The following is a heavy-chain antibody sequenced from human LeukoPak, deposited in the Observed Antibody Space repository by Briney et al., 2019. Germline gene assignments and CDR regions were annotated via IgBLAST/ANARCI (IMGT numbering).Heavy chain of an antibody. J-gene: IGHJ4*02. V-gene: IGHV3-30*04. Sequence: PGRSLRLSCAASGFTFSSYAMHWVRQAPGKGLEWVAVISYDGSNKYYADSVKGRFTISRDNSKNTLYLQMNSLRGEDTAVYYCASHYKTTGSNPQPDYWGQGTLVTVSS. CDR3: ASHYKTTGSNPQPDY. CDR2: ISYDGSNK. D-gene: IGHD4-11*01. CDR1: GFTFSSYA.